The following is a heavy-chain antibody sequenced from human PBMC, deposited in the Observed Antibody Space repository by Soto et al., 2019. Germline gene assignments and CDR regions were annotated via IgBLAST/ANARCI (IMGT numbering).Heavy chain of an antibody. CDR1: GGTFSSYA. J-gene: IGHJ4*02. Sequence: SVKVSCKASGGTFSSYAISWVRQAPGQGLEWMGGIIPIFGTANYAQKFQGRVMITADKSTSTAYMELSSLRSEDTAVYYCARMSGYPGAEFDYWGQGTLVTVSS. D-gene: IGHD3-3*01. V-gene: IGHV1-69*06. CDR3: ARMSGYPGAEFDY. CDR2: IIPIFGTA.